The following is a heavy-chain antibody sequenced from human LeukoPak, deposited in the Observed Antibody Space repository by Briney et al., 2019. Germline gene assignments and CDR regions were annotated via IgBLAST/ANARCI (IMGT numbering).Heavy chain of an antibody. J-gene: IGHJ5*02. V-gene: IGHV4-59*11. CDR3: ARTSGPGITIFGVVPSNWFDP. Sequence: SETLSLTCTVSGVSITSHFWSWIRQPPGKGLEWIAYVHYTGSTNYNPSLKSRVTISMDTSKNQFSLRLRSVTAADTAVYYCARTSGPGITIFGVVPSNWFDPWGQGTLVTVSS. CDR2: VHYTGST. CDR1: GVSITSHF. D-gene: IGHD3-3*01.